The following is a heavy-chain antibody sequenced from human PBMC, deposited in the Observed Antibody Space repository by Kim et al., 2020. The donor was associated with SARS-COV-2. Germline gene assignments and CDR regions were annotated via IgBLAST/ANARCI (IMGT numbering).Heavy chain of an antibody. CDR1: GFTFSSYA. D-gene: IGHD3-22*01. CDR2: ISYDGSNK. CDR3: AREYYYDSSGYQN. Sequence: GGSLRLSCAASGFTFSSYAMHWVRQAPGKGLEWVAVISYDGSNKYYADSVKGRFTISRDNSRNTLYLQMNSLIAEDTAVYYCAREYYYDSSGYQNWGQGTLGTVSS. J-gene: IGHJ4*02. V-gene: IGHV3-30*04.